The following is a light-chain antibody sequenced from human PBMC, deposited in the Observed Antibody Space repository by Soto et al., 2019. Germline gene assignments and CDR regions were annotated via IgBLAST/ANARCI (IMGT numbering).Light chain of an antibody. CDR1: SSDVGASDY. V-gene: IGLV2-11*01. J-gene: IGLJ1*01. CDR3: SFYAGRLYV. Sequence: QSALTQPRSVSGSPGQSVTISCTATSSDVGASDYVSWYQRDPGKVPKLILYDVYKRPSGVPDRFSGSKSGDAASLTISGLQTEDEADYYCSFYAGRLYVFGSGTKLTVL. CDR2: DVY.